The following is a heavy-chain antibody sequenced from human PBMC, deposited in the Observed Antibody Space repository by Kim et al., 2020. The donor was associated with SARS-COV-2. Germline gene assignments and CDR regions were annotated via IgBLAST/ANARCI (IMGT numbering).Heavy chain of an antibody. CDR3: ARDPRYSGYDYLVGYYYYGMDV. CDR1: GGTFSSYA. CDR2: IIPIFGTA. V-gene: IGHV1-69*13. J-gene: IGHJ6*02. Sequence: SVKVSCKASGGTFSSYAISWVRQAPGQGLEWMGGIIPIFGTANYAQKFQGRVTNTADESTSTAYMELSSLRSEDTAVYYCARDPRYSGYDYLVGYYYYGMDVWGQGTTVTVSS. D-gene: IGHD5-12*01.